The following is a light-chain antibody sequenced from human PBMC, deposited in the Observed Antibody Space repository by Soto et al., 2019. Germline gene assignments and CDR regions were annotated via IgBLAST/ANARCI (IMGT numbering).Light chain of an antibody. V-gene: IGLV2-11*01. CDR1: NSDVGGYNY. CDR3: CSYASAYNFWV. CDR2: DVS. J-gene: IGLJ3*02. Sequence: QSALTQPRSVSGSPGQSVTISCTGTNSDVGGYNYVSWYQQHPGKAPKVMIYDVSRRPSGVPDRFSGSKSGNTASLTISGLQAEDEAEYYCCSYASAYNFWVFGGGTKLTVL.